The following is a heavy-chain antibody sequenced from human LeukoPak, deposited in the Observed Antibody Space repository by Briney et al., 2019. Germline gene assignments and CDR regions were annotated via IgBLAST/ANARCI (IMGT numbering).Heavy chain of an antibody. CDR3: ARERYNWNPGQSWYFDL. CDR2: IYTSGST. Sequence: SETLSLTCTVSGGSISSYYWSWIRQPPGKGLEWIGYIYTSGSTNYNPSLKSRVTISVDTSKNQFSLKLSSVTAADTAVYYCARERYNWNPGQSWYFDLWGRGTLVTVSS. CDR1: GGSISSYY. D-gene: IGHD1-20*01. J-gene: IGHJ2*01. V-gene: IGHV4-4*09.